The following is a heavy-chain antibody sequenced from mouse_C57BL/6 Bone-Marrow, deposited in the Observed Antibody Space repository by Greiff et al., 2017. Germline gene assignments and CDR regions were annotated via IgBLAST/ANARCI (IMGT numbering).Heavy chain of an antibody. V-gene: IGHV1-81*01. CDR1: GYTFTSYG. Sequence: VQLKESGAELARPGASVKLSCKASGYTFTSYGISWVKQRTGQGLEWIGEIYPRSGNTYYNEKFKGKATLTADKSSSTAYMELRSLTSEDSAVYFCAPFDGYYFAYWGQGTLVTVSA. CDR2: IYPRSGNT. J-gene: IGHJ3*01. CDR3: APFDGYYFAY. D-gene: IGHD2-3*01.